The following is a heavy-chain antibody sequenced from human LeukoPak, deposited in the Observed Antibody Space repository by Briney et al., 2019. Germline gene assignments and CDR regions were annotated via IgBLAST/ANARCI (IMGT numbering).Heavy chain of an antibody. CDR2: ISSSGSTI. Sequence: GGSLRLSCAASGFTFSDYYMSWIRQAPGKGLEWVSYISSSGSTIYYADSVKGRFTISRDNAKNSLYLQMNGPRAEDTAVYFCARSREAYIYYFDYWGQGTLVTVSS. V-gene: IGHV3-11*04. D-gene: IGHD5-24*01. CDR3: ARSREAYIYYFDY. J-gene: IGHJ4*02. CDR1: GFTFSDYY.